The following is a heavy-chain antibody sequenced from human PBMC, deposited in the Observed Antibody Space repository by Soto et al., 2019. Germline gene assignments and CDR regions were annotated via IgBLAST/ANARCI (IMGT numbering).Heavy chain of an antibody. D-gene: IGHD3-3*01. V-gene: IGHV1-18*01. J-gene: IGHJ5*02. CDR2: ISAYNGNT. CDR1: GYTFTSYG. Sequence: ASVNVSCKASGYTFTSYGISWVRQAPGQGLEWMGWISAYNGNTNYAQKLQGRVTMTTDTSTSTAYMELRSLRSDDTAVYYCARGRFLEWLGLPNWFDPWGQGTLVTVSS. CDR3: ARGRFLEWLGLPNWFDP.